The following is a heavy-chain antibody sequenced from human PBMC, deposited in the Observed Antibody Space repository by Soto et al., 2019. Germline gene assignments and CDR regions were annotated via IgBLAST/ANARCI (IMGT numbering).Heavy chain of an antibody. CDR2: ISGSGGST. Sequence: PGGSLRLSCAASGFTFSSYAMSWVRQAPGKGLEWVSAISGSGGSTYYADSVKGRFTISRDNSKNTLYLQMNSLRAEDTAVYYCAKGGGLLWFGDSTYGMDVWGQGTTVTVSS. CDR3: AKGGGLLWFGDSTYGMDV. CDR1: GFTFSSYA. V-gene: IGHV3-23*01. J-gene: IGHJ6*02. D-gene: IGHD3-10*01.